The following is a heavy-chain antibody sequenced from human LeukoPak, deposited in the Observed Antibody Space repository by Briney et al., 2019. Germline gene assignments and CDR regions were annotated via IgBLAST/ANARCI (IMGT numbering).Heavy chain of an antibody. J-gene: IGHJ4*02. V-gene: IGHV4-59*01. D-gene: IGHD5-24*01. CDR3: ARVRWLQSYYFDY. CDR1: GGSISSYY. CDR2: IYYSGST. Sequence: SETLSLTCTVSGGSISSYYWSWIRQPPGKGLEWIEYIYYSGSTNYKPSLKSRVTISVDTSKNQFSLKLSSVTAADTAVYYCARVRWLQSYYFDYWGQGILVTVSS.